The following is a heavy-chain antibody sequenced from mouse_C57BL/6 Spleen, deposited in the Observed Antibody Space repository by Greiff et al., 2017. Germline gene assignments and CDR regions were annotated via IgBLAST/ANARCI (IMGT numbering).Heavy chain of an antibody. J-gene: IGHJ1*03. V-gene: IGHV5-17*01. CDR3: AKIYDDYGGWYFEF. Sequence: EVKLVESGGGLVKPGGSLQLSCAASGFTFSDYGLHWVRQAPEMGLGWVAYISSGSSTIYYADTVKGRFTISRDNAKNNLCLQMTSRRSEDTAMYYCAKIYDDYGGWYFEFWGTGTTVTVSS. CDR1: GFTFSDYG. CDR2: ISSGSSTI. D-gene: IGHD2-4*01.